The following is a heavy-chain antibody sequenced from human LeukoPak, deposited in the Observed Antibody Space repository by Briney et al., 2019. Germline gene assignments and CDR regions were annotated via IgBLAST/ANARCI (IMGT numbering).Heavy chain of an antibody. D-gene: IGHD2-2*01. V-gene: IGHV4-59*01. CDR1: GGSISSYY. Sequence: SETLSLTCTVSGGSISSYYWSWIRQPPGKGLEWIGYIYYSGSTNYNPSLKRRVTISVDTSKNQFSLKLSSVTAADTAVYYCARGGVVPAAIRGAFDIWGQGTMVTVSS. J-gene: IGHJ3*02. CDR2: IYYSGST. CDR3: ARGGVVPAAIRGAFDI.